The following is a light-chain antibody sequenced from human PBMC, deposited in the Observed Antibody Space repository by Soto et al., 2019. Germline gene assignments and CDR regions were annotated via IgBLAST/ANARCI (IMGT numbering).Light chain of an antibody. CDR3: CSDAGTSSYL. CDR1: NSDLGSFNF. Sequence: QSVLTQPASVSGSPGQSITISCTRTNSDLGSFNFVSWYQQHPGKAPKVMIYEVAKRPSGISDRFSGSKSGNTASLTISGLQVEDESDYYRCSDAGTSSYLFGTGTKVAVL. CDR2: EVA. V-gene: IGLV2-23*02. J-gene: IGLJ1*01.